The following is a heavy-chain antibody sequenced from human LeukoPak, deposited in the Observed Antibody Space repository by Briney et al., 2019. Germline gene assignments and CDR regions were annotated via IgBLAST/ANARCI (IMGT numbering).Heavy chain of an antibody. D-gene: IGHD5-12*01. J-gene: IGHJ4*02. CDR1: GFTFSSYS. V-gene: IGHV3-48*04. CDR2: ISSSSSTI. CDR3: ARDSGYGWH. Sequence: PGGSLRLSCAASGFTFSSYSMNWVRQAPGKGLEWVSYISSSSSTIYYADSVKGRFTISRDNAKNSPYLQMNSLRAEDTAVYYCARDSGYGWHWGQGTLVTVSS.